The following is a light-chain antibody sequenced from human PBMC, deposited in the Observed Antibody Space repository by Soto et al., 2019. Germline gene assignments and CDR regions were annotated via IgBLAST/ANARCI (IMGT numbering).Light chain of an antibody. CDR3: NSYTSSRTLI. V-gene: IGLV2-14*01. Sequence: QSVLTQPASVSGSPGQSINISCTGTSSDVGNYNFVSWYQQHPGKAPKLMIYDVSNRPSGVSNRFSGSKSGNTASLTISGLQAEDEGDYYCNSYTSSRTLIFGGGTQLTVL. CDR2: DVS. CDR1: SSDVGNYNF. J-gene: IGLJ2*01.